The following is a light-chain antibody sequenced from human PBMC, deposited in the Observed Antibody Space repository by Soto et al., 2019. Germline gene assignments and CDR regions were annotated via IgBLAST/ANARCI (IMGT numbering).Light chain of an antibody. V-gene: IGKV1-5*03. J-gene: IGKJ1*01. CDR1: QHIASW. CDR2: KAS. CDR3: QHYNSYSEA. Sequence: DIQMTQSPFSVSASIGDRVTITCRASQHIASWLAWYQQKPGKAPKLLIYKASTLKSGVPSRFSGSGSGTEFTLTISSLQPDDFATYYCQHYNSYSEAFGQGTKVDIK.